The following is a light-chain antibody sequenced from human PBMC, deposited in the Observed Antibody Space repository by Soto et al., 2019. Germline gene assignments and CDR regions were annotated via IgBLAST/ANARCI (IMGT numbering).Light chain of an antibody. CDR1: QSVGSD. CDR3: QQYDSWPPSYT. CDR2: GAS. V-gene: IGKV3-15*01. J-gene: IGKJ2*01. Sequence: EIVMTQSPATLSVSLGDRTTLSCRASQSVGSDLAWYQQKPGQAPRLLIYGASTRATGIPARFSGSGSETDFTLTISSLQAEDFAVYYCQQYDSWPPSYTFGQGSKLEI.